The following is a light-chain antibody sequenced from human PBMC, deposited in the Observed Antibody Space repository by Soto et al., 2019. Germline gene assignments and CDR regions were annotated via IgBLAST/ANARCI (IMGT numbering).Light chain of an antibody. V-gene: IGLV2-23*01. CDR2: EGS. CDR3: CSYAGSSTAI. Sequence: QSVLTQPASVSGSPGQSITISCTGISSDVGSDNLVSWYQQHPGKAPKLMIYEGSKRPSGVSNRFSGSKSGNTASLTISGLQAEDEADYYCCSYAGSSTAIFGGGTKVTVL. CDR1: SSDVGSDNL. J-gene: IGLJ2*01.